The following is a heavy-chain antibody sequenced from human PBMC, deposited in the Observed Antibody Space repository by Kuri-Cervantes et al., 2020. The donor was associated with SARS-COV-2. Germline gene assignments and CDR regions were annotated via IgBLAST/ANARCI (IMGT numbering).Heavy chain of an antibody. J-gene: IGHJ2*01. Sequence: GGSLRLSCAASGFTFSSYGMHWVRQAPVKGLEWVANIKQDGSEKDYVDSVKGRFTISRDNAKNSQYLQMNSLRAEDTAVYYCARLTTVTPPSSYWYFDLWGRGTLVTVSS. CDR3: ARLTTVTPPSSYWYFDL. V-gene: IGHV3-7*01. CDR1: GFTFSSYG. D-gene: IGHD4-17*01. CDR2: IKQDGSEK.